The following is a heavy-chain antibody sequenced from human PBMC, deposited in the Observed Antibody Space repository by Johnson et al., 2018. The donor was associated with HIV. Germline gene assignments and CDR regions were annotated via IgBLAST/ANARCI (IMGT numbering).Heavy chain of an antibody. J-gene: IGHJ3*02. V-gene: IGHV3-20*04. CDR1: GFTFDDYG. CDR3: ARASLGAAPGILSAFDI. Sequence: VQLVESGGGVVRPGGSLRLSCAASGFTFDDYGMSWVRQAPGKGLEWVSCINGNGGSTGYADSVKGRFTLSRDNSKNTVYLQMNSLRAEDMAVYYCARASLGAAPGILSAFDIWGQGTVVTVSS. CDR2: INGNGGST. D-gene: IGHD6-13*01.